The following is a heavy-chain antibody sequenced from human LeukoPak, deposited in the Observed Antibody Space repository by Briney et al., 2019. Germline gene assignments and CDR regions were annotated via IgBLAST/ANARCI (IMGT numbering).Heavy chain of an antibody. V-gene: IGHV3-23*01. J-gene: IGHJ4*02. CDR1: GFTFSSYA. CDR2: ISGSGGST. Sequence: GGSLRLSCAASGFTFSSYAMSWVRQAPGKGLEWVSAISGSGGSTYYADSVKGRFTISRDNSKNTLYLQMNSLRAEDTAVYYCAKDGSPQLITIFGVVIIDYFDYWGQGTLVTVSS. CDR3: AKDGSPQLITIFGVVIIDYFDY. D-gene: IGHD3-3*01.